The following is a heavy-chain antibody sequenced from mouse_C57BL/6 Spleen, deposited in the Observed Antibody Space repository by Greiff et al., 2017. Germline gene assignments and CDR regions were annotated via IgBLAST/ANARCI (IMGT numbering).Heavy chain of an antibody. D-gene: IGHD2-3*01. CDR1: GFTFTDYY. Sequence: EVKLVESGPVLVKPGPSVKISCKASGFTFTDYYMHWVKQSHGKSLEWIGLVYPYNGGTSYNQKFKGKATLTVDTSSSPAYMELNSLTSEDSAVYYCARYDGYLRYFDVWGTGTTVTVSS. V-gene: IGHV1-36*01. CDR2: VYPYNGGT. CDR3: ARYDGYLRYFDV. J-gene: IGHJ1*03.